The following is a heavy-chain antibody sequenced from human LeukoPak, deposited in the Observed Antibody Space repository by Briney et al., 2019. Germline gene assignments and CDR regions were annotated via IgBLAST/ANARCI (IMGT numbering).Heavy chain of an antibody. V-gene: IGHV4-59*01. Sequence: SETLSLTCTVSHGSISNYFCSWLRQPPGKGLEWIGYIYYTGSTSYNPSLKSRVTISVDTSKNQFSLKLSSVTATDTAVYYCARAGYSGSDFSVWGKGSTVTVSS. CDR2: IYYTGST. D-gene: IGHD5-12*01. J-gene: IGHJ6*04. CDR3: ARAGYSGSDFSV. CDR1: HGSISNYF.